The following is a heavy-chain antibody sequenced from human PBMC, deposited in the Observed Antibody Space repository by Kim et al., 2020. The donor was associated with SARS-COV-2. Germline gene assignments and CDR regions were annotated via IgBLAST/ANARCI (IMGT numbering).Heavy chain of an antibody. CDR1: GGSISSSNDY. J-gene: IGHJ4*02. CDR3: ARRTGRDGYIYFDY. Sequence: SETLSLTCSVSGGSISSSNDYWGWIRQPPGKGLEWIGTIYYSGTNYYNPSLKSRVTISVDTSKNQFSLKLSSVTAADTAVYYCARRTGRDGYIYFDYWGQGTLVTVSS. CDR2: IYYSGTN. V-gene: IGHV4-39*01. D-gene: IGHD5-12*01.